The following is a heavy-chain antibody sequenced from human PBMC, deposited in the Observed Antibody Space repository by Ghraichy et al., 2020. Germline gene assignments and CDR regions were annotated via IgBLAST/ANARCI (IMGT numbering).Heavy chain of an antibody. D-gene: IGHD3-10*01. V-gene: IGHV4-59*01. J-gene: IGHJ5*02. CDR2: IYYSGST. Sequence: TLSLTCTVSGGSISSYYWSWIRQPPGKGLEWIGYIYYSGSTNYNPSLKSRVTISVDTSKNQFSLKLSSVTAADTAVYYCARGAITMVRGVIITEDWFDPWGQGTLVTVSS. CDR1: GGSISSYY. CDR3: ARGAITMVRGVIITEDWFDP.